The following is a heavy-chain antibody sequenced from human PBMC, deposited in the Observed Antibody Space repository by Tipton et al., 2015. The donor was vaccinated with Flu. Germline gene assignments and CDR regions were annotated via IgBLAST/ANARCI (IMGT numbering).Heavy chain of an antibody. J-gene: IGHJ5*02. Sequence: SLRLSCAASGFTFSAYGMHWVRQAPGKGLDWVAVIWHDGSTRHYADSVKGRFTISRDNSRNTMELQMNSVGVEDTAVYYCVKEKEVAGTIELNWMETWGPGTLVTVSS. V-gene: IGHV3-33*06. CDR3: VKEKEVAGTIELNWMET. CDR1: GFTFSAYG. D-gene: IGHD6-19*01. CDR2: IWHDGSTR.